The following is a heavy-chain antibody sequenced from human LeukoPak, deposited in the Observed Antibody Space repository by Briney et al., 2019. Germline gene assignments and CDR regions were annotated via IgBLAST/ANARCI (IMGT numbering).Heavy chain of an antibody. D-gene: IGHD6-13*01. J-gene: IGHJ5*02. CDR2: IYTSGST. V-gene: IGHV4-39*07. Sequence: PSETLSLTCTVSGGSISSSSYYWGWIRQPPGKGLEWIGRIYTSGSTTYNPSLKSRVTISVDTSKNQFSLRLSSVTAADTAVYYCARGSQYSSSFMIDPWGQGTLVTVSS. CDR3: ARGSQYSSSFMIDP. CDR1: GGSISSSSYY.